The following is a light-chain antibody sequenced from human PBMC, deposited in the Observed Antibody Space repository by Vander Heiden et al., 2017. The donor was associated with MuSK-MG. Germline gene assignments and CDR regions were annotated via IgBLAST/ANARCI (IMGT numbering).Light chain of an antibody. CDR2: AAS. V-gene: IGKV1-39*01. Sequence: DIQMTQSPSSLSAPVGDRVTIPCRASQSITRYLNWDQEKPGKAPKPLIYAASRLQSGVPSRVSGSGSGTEFTLTISRLQPEDFATYDCQQSYSTPCTFGPGTKVDI. CDR3: QQSYSTPCT. CDR1: QSITRY. J-gene: IGKJ3*01.